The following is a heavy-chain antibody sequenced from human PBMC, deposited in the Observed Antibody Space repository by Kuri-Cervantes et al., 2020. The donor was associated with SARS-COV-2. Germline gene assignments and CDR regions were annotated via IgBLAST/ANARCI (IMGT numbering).Heavy chain of an antibody. V-gene: IGHV3-30*02. Sequence: GGSRRPSCAAAGFTFTNNCMNWVRQAPGKGLEWVAFIRYDGSYKYYADLLRGRFTISRDNFKKTLFLQLGNLRAEDTDVYYCARLQHRDGDRSYWGQGTLVTVSS. CDR3: ARLQHRDGDRSY. CDR2: IRYDGSYK. D-gene: IGHD5-24*01. J-gene: IGHJ4*02. CDR1: GFTFTNNC.